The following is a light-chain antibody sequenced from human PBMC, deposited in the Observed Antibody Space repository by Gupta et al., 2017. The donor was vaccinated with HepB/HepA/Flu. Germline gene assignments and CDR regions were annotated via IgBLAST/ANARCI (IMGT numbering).Light chain of an antibody. J-gene: IGKJ4*01. Sequence: EIAMTQSPVTLSVSPGETATLYCRASQSISANFAWYQQRPGQAPRLLVYGISTRASAIPARFSGSGSGTEFTLSISNLQSEDSALYFCQQYNSWPLTFGGGTQVEI. V-gene: IGKV3-15*01. CDR3: QQYNSWPLT. CDR1: QSISAN. CDR2: GIS.